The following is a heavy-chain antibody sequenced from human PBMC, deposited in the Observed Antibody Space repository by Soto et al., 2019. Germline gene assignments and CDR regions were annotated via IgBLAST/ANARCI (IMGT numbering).Heavy chain of an antibody. Sequence: GGSLRLSCAASGFTFSSYWMSWVRQAPGKGLEWVANIKQDGSEKYYVDSVKGRFTISRDNAKNSLYLQMNSLRAEDTAVYYCARDNAPQDYGSGSYYNDGWFDPWGQGTLVTVSS. CDR3: ARDNAPQDYGSGSYYNDGWFDP. CDR1: GFTFSSYW. V-gene: IGHV3-7*05. D-gene: IGHD3-10*01. CDR2: IKQDGSEK. J-gene: IGHJ5*02.